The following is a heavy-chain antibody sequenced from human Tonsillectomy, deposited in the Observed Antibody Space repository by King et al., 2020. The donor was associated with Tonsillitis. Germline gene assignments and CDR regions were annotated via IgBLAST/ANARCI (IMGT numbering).Heavy chain of an antibody. J-gene: IGHJ4*02. Sequence: VQLVESGGGLVQPGGSLRLSCAASGFTFSSYWMHWVRHAPGKGLVWVSRINSDGSSTSYGDSVKGRFTISRDNAKNTLYLQMNSLRAEDTAVYYCAREGYYYDSSGYYYDYFDYWGQGTLVTVSS. D-gene: IGHD3-22*01. CDR1: GFTFSSYW. CDR2: INSDGSST. V-gene: IGHV3-74*01. CDR3: AREGYYYDSSGYYYDYFDY.